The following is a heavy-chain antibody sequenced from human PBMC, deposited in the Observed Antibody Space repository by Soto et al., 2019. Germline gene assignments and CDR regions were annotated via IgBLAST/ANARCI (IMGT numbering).Heavy chain of an antibody. CDR1: GFTFSRHG. J-gene: IGHJ4*02. CDR3: VRDPDGDSPTPRR. D-gene: IGHD4-17*01. Sequence: GGSLRLSCAASGFTFSRHGFNWVRQAPGKGLEWVSYISSGSTSKYYADSVKGRFTISRDNAKNSVYLQMNSLRAEDTAVFYCVRDPDGDSPTPRRWGQGTLVTVPS. V-gene: IGHV3-48*01. CDR2: ISSGSTSK.